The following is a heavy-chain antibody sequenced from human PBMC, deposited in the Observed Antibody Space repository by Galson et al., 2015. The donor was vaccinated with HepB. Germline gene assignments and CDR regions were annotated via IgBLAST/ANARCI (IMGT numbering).Heavy chain of an antibody. J-gene: IGHJ4*02. Sequence: SLRLSCAASGFTFSTYAMHWVRQAPGKGLEWVAVISFDGANKYYADSVKGRSTISRDNSKNTLYLQMNSLRPEDTAVYYCATREYPPPVGYWGQGTLVTVSS. D-gene: IGHD2-2*01. CDR2: ISFDGANK. V-gene: IGHV3-30*03. CDR1: GFTFSTYA. CDR3: ATREYPPPVGY.